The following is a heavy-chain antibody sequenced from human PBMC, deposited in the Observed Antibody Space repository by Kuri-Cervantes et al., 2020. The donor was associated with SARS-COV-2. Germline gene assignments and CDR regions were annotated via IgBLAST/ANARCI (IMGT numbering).Heavy chain of an antibody. CDR1: GYTLTELS. CDR3: ARAGPIVGASDYYYYGMDV. Sequence: ASVKVSCKVSGYTLTELSMHWVRQAPGKGLEWMGGFDPEDGETIYAQKFQGRVTITADKSTSTAYMELSSLRSEDTAVYYCARAGPIVGASDYYYYGMDVWGQGTTVTVSS. J-gene: IGHJ6*01. V-gene: IGHV1-24*01. D-gene: IGHD1-26*01. CDR2: FDPEDGET.